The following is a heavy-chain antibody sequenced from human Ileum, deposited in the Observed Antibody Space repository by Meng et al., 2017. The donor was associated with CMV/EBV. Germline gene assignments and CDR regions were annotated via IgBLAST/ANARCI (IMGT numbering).Heavy chain of an antibody. CDR1: GGPLGGYY. D-gene: IGHD2-2*02. CDR2: INNSGST. Sequence: LSLTCAGDGGPLGGYYWTWIRQSPGKGLEWIGEINNSGSTDYNPSLKSRFTISVESSKNQFSLRLTSVTAADTAIYYCARIKYTYVDYWGQGTLVTVSS. CDR3: ARIKYTYVDY. J-gene: IGHJ4*02. V-gene: IGHV4-34*01.